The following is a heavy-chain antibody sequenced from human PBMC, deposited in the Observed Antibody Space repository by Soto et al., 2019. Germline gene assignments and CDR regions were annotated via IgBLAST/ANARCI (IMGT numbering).Heavy chain of an antibody. J-gene: IGHJ3*02. CDR2: IIPIFGTA. D-gene: IGHD3-10*01. CDR1: GGTFSSYA. CDR3: ARGAMVRGVIISVGDAFDI. V-gene: IGHV1-69*01. Sequence: QVQLVQSGAEVKKPGSSVKVSCKASGGTFSSYAISWVRQAPGQGLEWMGGIIPIFGTANYAQKFQGRVTSTADQSKSTAYMELSSLRSEDTAVYYCARGAMVRGVIISVGDAFDIWGQGTMVTVSS.